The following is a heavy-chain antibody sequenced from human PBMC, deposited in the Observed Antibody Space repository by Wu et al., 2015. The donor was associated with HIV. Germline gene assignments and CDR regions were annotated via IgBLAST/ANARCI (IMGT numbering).Heavy chain of an antibody. Sequence: QAQLMQSGGEVKKPGSSVKVSCKTSGGTFHNYAIAWVRQAPGQGLEWMGGLSPLSVGGKYSQRFQGRVTMTMGEGSTTAYMKLNSLRPDDTGLYFCARRLTLAGSPFDSWGQGTLVTVSS. D-gene: IGHD6-19*01. J-gene: IGHJ4*02. CDR3: ARRLTLAGSPFDS. V-gene: IGHV1-69*05. CDR2: LSPLSVGG. CDR1: GGTFHNYA.